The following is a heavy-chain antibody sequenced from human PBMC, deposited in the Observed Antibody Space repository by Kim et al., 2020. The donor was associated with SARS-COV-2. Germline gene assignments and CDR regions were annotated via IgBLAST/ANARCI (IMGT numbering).Heavy chain of an antibody. Sequence: YSADSVQGRFTISRANAKNSLYLQRNSLRAEDTAVYYCAREGGRDGYNVDWGQGTLVTVSS. J-gene: IGHJ4*02. CDR3: AREGGRDGYNVD. V-gene: IGHV3-21*01. D-gene: IGHD5-12*01.